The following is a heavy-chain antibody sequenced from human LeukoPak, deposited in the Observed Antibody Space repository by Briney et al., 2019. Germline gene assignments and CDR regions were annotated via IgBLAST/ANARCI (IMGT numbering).Heavy chain of an antibody. CDR2: ISSSSTYI. CDR1: GFTVSSNY. J-gene: IGHJ3*01. Sequence: GGSLRLSCAASGFTVSSNYMSWVRQAPGKGLEWVSSISSSSTYIHYADSVEGRFTISRDNAQNSLYLQMNSLRVEDTAVYYCLGAFDFWGQGTMVTVSS. V-gene: IGHV3-21*01. CDR3: LGAFDF.